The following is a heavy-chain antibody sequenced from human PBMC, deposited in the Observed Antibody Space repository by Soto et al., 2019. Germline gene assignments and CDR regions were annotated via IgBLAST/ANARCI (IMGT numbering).Heavy chain of an antibody. V-gene: IGHV4-4*07. Sequence: PSETLSLTCTVSGGSISSYYWSWIRQPAGKGLEWIGRIYTSGSTNYNPSLKSRVTMSVDTSKNQFSLKLSSVTAADTAVYYCATSNIPYNWFDPWVPGTLVTVSS. J-gene: IGHJ5*02. CDR3: ATSNIPYNWFDP. CDR1: GGSISSYY. CDR2: IYTSGST.